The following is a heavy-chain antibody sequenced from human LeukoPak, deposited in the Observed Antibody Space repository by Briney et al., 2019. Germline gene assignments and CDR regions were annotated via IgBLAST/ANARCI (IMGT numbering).Heavy chain of an antibody. Sequence: PSETLSLTCTVSGGSISSNYWSWIRQPAGKGLEWIGRIYTSGSSSYNPSLKSRVTMSVDTSKNQFSLKLSSVTAADTAVYYCARRPRGVIIKSWFDSWGQGTLVTVSS. J-gene: IGHJ5*01. CDR1: GGSISSNY. D-gene: IGHD3-10*01. CDR2: IYTSGSS. CDR3: ARRPRGVIIKSWFDS. V-gene: IGHV4-4*07.